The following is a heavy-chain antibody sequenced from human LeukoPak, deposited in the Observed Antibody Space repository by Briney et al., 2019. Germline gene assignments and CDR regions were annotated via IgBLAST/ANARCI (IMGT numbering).Heavy chain of an antibody. D-gene: IGHD6-25*01. CDR3: ARAPVGAAAQGDY. V-gene: IGHV1-69*04. J-gene: IGHJ4*02. CDR1: GGTFSSYA. Sequence: GASVKVSCKASGGTFSSYAISWVRQAPGQGLEWMGRIIPILGIANYAQKFQGRVTITADKSTSTAYMELSSLRSEDTAVYYCARAPVGAAAQGDYWGQGTLVTVSS. CDR2: IIPILGIA.